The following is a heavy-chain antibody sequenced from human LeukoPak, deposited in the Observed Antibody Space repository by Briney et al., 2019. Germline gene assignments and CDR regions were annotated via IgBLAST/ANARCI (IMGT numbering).Heavy chain of an antibody. V-gene: IGHV1-2*02. Sequence: GASVKVSCKASGYNFRGYYMHWVRQAPGQGLEWMGWINPISGGTKYAQKFQGRVTMTRDTSISTAYMEVSSLTSDDTAVYYCARPDAGDFDYWGQGTLVTVPS. CDR2: INPISGGT. CDR3: ARPDAGDFDY. D-gene: IGHD1-14*01. J-gene: IGHJ4*02. CDR1: GYNFRGYY.